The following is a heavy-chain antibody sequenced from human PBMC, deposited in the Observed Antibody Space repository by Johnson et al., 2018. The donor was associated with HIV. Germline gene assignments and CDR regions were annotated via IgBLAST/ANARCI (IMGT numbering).Heavy chain of an antibody. Sequence: VQLVESGGGVVRPGGSLRLSCAASGFTFSTYGMHWVRQAPGKGLEWVAFIRYDGSNKYYADSVKGRFTISRDNSKNTLYLQMNSLRAEDTAVYYCARGGYSGYDAFDIWGQGTMVTVSS. CDR1: GFTFSTYG. V-gene: IGHV3-30*02. CDR2: IRYDGSNK. CDR3: ARGGYSGYDAFDI. D-gene: IGHD5-12*01. J-gene: IGHJ3*02.